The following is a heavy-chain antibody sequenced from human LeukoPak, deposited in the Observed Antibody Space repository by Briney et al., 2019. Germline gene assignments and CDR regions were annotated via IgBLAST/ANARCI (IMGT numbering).Heavy chain of an antibody. D-gene: IGHD1-26*01. CDR1: GGTFSSYA. Sequence: SVKVSCKASGGTFSSYAISWVRQAPGQGLEWMGGIIPIFGTANYAQKFQGRVTITADESTSTAYMELSSLRSEDTAVYYCAREAEELHDAFDIWGQGTMVTVSS. CDR2: IIPIFGTA. CDR3: AREAEELHDAFDI. J-gene: IGHJ3*02. V-gene: IGHV1-69*13.